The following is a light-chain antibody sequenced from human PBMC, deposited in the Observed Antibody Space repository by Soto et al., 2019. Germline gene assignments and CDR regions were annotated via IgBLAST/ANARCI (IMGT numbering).Light chain of an antibody. CDR2: EVS. V-gene: IGLV2-14*01. Sequence: QSVLTQPASVSWSPGQSITISCTGTSSYVVGYNYVSWYQQHPGKATKLMIYEVSNRPSGLSNRFSGYKSGNTASLTISGIQAEDEADYYCISYTSRXTLIFGGGTKVXV. CDR1: SSYVVGYNY. CDR3: ISYTSRXTLI. J-gene: IGLJ2*01.